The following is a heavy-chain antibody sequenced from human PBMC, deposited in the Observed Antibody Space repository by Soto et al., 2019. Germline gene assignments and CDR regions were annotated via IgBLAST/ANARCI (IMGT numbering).Heavy chain of an antibody. CDR3: ARDVYGSGIRFGMDV. V-gene: IGHV1-8*02. J-gene: IGHJ6*02. Sequence: GASVKVSCKASGYTFTSYYMHWVRQAPGQGLEWMGWVNPNSGDTGYAQKFQGRVTLTRNTSVRTTYMELSSLRFEDTAVYYCARDVYGSGIRFGMDVWGQGTTVTVSS. CDR1: GYTFTSYY. CDR2: VNPNSGDT. D-gene: IGHD3-10*01.